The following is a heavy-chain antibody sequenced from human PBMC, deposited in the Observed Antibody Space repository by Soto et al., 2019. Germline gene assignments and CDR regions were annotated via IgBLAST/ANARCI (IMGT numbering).Heavy chain of an antibody. D-gene: IGHD3-9*01. CDR1: GGSFSSISNHY. CDR3: ARLLDGLHFDY. Sequence: PSETLSLTCTFSGGSFSSISNHYCSWIRQPPGKGLEWIGYISYSGSTSYNPSLKSRLIISVDTSQNQVSLKLASVTAADTAVYYCARLLDGLHFDYWGQGTLVTVSS. CDR2: ISYSGST. J-gene: IGHJ4*02. V-gene: IGHV4-59*08.